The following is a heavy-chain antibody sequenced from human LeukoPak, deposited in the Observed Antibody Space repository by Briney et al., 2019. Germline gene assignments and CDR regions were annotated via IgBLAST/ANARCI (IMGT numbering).Heavy chain of an antibody. CDR2: IYHTGST. V-gene: IGHV4-38-2*02. Sequence: SETLSLTCTVSGYPISSGYYWGWIRQPPGKGLEWIVNIYHTGSTYYNPSLKSRVTISVDTSKNQFSLKLSSVTAADTAVYYCARGRIAVAGPRWYFDLWGRGTLVTVSS. CDR3: ARGRIAVAGPRWYFDL. J-gene: IGHJ2*01. D-gene: IGHD6-19*01. CDR1: GYPISSGYY.